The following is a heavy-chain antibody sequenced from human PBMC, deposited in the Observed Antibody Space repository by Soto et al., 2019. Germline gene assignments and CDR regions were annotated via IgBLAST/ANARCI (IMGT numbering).Heavy chain of an antibody. CDR2: ISTNGDTA. V-gene: IGHV3-23*01. CDR1: GGSFSGYY. CDR3: AKDLSRWPHYAFDS. D-gene: IGHD4-17*01. J-gene: IGHJ5*01. Sequence: PSETLSLTCAVYGGSFSGYYWSWIRQAPGKGLEWVSGISTNGDTANYADSVKGRFTISRDNSKNALYMQMNGLRPEDTAVYYCAKDLSRWPHYAFDSWGQGTLVTVSS.